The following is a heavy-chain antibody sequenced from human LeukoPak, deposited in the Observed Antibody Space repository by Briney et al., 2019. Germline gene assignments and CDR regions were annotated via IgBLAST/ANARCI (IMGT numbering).Heavy chain of an antibody. CDR2: IYNGGGT. V-gene: IGHV3-66*01. J-gene: IGHJ1*01. CDR3: ATRSPGDILTGYTKEEYFQH. Sequence: GGSLRLSCAASGFTVSSNYMSWVRQAPGKGLEWVSVIYNGGGTYYADSVKGRFIISRDNSKNTLYLQMNSLRAEDTAAYYCATRSPGDILTGYTKEEYFQHWGQGTLVTVSS. CDR1: GFTVSSNY. D-gene: IGHD3-9*01.